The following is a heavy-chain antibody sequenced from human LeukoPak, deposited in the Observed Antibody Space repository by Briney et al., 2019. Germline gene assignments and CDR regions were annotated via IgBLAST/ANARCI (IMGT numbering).Heavy chain of an antibody. CDR2: IIPIFGTA. CDR3: ARVASPLGMSRFDY. CDR1: GGTFSSYA. D-gene: IGHD7-27*01. V-gene: IGHV1-69*05. Sequence: SVKVSCKASGGTFSSYAISWVQQAPGQGLEWMGGIIPIFGTANYAQKFQGRVTITTDESTSTAYMELSSLRSEDTAVYYCARVASPLGMSRFDYWGQGTLVTVSS. J-gene: IGHJ4*02.